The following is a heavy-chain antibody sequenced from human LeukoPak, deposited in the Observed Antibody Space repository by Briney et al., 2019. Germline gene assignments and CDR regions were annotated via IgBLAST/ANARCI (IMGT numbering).Heavy chain of an antibody. V-gene: IGHV3-48*04. CDR1: GFTFGDYT. CDR2: ISSSSSTI. CDR3: ARDFESDGSSWAHNFDY. J-gene: IGHJ4*02. Sequence: GGSRRLSCAASGFTFGDYTMNWVRQAPGKGLEWVSYISSSSSTIYYADSVKGRFTISRDNAKNSLYLQMNSLRAEDTAVYYCARDFESDGSSWAHNFDYWGQGTLVTVSS. D-gene: IGHD6-13*01.